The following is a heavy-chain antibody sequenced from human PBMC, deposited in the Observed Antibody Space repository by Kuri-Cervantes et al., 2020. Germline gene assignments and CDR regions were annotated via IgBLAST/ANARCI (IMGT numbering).Heavy chain of an antibody. Sequence: GGSLRLTCAASGFTFSSYSMNWVRQAPGKGLEWVSYISSSSSTIYYADSVKGRFTISRDNAKNSLYLQMNSLRAEDTAVYYCAKDLSSSGLDVWGQGTTVTVSS. V-gene: IGHV3-48*01. J-gene: IGHJ6*02. D-gene: IGHD6-19*01. CDR2: ISSSSSTI. CDR1: GFTFSSYS. CDR3: AKDLSSSGLDV.